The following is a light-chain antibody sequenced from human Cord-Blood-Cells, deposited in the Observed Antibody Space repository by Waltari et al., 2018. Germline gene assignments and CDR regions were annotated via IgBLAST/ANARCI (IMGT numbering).Light chain of an antibody. CDR2: QDS. Sequence: SYELTQPPSVSVSPGQTASITCSGDKLGDKYACWYQQKPGQSPVLVIDQDSKRPSGIPERFSGSNAGSTATLTISGTQAMDEADYYCQAWDSSTAVFGGGTKLTVL. CDR1: KLGDKY. V-gene: IGLV3-1*01. J-gene: IGLJ3*02. CDR3: QAWDSSTAV.